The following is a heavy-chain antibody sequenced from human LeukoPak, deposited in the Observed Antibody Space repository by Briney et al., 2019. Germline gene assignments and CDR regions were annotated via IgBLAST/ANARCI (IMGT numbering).Heavy chain of an antibody. CDR2: ISTNSHYI. Sequence: PGGSLRLSCAASGFTFISYSINWVRQAPGKGLEWVSSISTNSHYIYYADSVKGRFTISRDNAKNSLYLQMHSLRAEDTAVYYCARSYSSSRGTFDYWGQGTLVTVSS. J-gene: IGHJ4*02. CDR3: ARSYSSSRGTFDY. V-gene: IGHV3-21*01. CDR1: GFTFISYS. D-gene: IGHD6-6*01.